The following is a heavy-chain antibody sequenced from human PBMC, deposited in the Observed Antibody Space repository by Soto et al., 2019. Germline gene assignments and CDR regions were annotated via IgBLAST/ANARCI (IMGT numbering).Heavy chain of an antibody. D-gene: IGHD3-10*01. V-gene: IGHV3-23*01. CDR2: ISGSGGST. J-gene: IGHJ4*02. Sequence: SGGSLRLSCAASGFTFSSYAMSWVRQAPGKGLEWVSAISGSGGSTYYADSVKGRFTISRDNSKNTLYLQMNSLRAEDTAVYYCAKELVRGVIIPKVFDYWGQGTLVTVSS. CDR1: GFTFSSYA. CDR3: AKELVRGVIIPKVFDY.